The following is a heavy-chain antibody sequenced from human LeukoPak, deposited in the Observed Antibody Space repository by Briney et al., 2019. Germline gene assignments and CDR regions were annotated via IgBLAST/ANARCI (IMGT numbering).Heavy chain of an antibody. D-gene: IGHD3-3*01. Sequence: ASVKVCCKASGYTFTSYGISWVRQAPGQGLEWMGWISAYNGNTNYAQKFQGRVTMTRNTSISTAYMELSSLRSEDTAVYYCARGYDFWSGYYNYYYYGMGVWGQGTTVTVSS. CDR3: ARGYDFWSGYYNYYYYGMGV. J-gene: IGHJ6*02. CDR2: ISAYNGNT. CDR1: GYTFTSYG. V-gene: IGHV1-18*01.